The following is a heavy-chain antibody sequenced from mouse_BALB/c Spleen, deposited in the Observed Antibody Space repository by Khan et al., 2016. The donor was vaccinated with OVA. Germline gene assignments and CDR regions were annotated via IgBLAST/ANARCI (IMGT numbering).Heavy chain of an antibody. D-gene: IGHD2-14*01. J-gene: IGHJ4*01. V-gene: IGHV2-6-4*01. CDR2: IWGGGGT. Sequence: QIQLVQSGPGLVAPSQSLSITCTVSGFSLSRYNIHWVRQPPGKGLEWLGMIWGGGGTDYNSTLKSSLSIRKDNSKSQVLLKMNSLQTDDTAMYYCARAYYRYDGYYAMDYWGQGTSVTVSS. CDR3: ARAYYRYDGYYAMDY. CDR1: GFSLSRYN.